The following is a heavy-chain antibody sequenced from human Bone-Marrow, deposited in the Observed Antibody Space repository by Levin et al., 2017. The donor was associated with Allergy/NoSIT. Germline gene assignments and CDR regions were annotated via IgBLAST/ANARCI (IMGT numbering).Heavy chain of an antibody. D-gene: IGHD2-2*01. CDR3: ARDGGGAYCSSTRCYGHYYGMAV. CDR1: GFTVSSNY. Sequence: GESLKISCAASGFTVSSNYMSWVRQAPGKGLEWVSVIFSGGSTYYADSVKGRFTISRDNSKNTVYLQLNSLRAEDTAVYYCARDGGGAYCSSTRCYGHYYGMAVWGQGTTVTVSS. V-gene: IGHV3-53*01. CDR2: IFSGGST. J-gene: IGHJ6*02.